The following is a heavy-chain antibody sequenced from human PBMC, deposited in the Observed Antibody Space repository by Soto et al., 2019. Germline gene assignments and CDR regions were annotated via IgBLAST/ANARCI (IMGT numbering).Heavy chain of an antibody. D-gene: IGHD6-19*01. Sequence: GASVKVSCKASGYTFTSYAIHWLRRSPGQRLEWMGWINGGNGNTKYSQKFQGRVTITRDTSASTAYMELGSLTSEDTAVFYCARGLGVAVITPLGYWGQGTLVTVSS. CDR3: ARGLGVAVITPLGY. CDR2: INGGNGNT. CDR1: GYTFTSYA. V-gene: IGHV1-3*01. J-gene: IGHJ4*02.